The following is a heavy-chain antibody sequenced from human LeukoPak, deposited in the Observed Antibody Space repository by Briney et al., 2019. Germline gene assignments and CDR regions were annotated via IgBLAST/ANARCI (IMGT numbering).Heavy chain of an antibody. CDR2: INHSGST. Sequence: PSETLSLTCAVYGGSFSGYYWSWIRQPPGKGLEWIGEINHSGSTNYNPSLKSRVTISVDTSKNQFSLKLSSVTAADTAVYYCARRAPRYYYDSSGYGLDYWGQGTLVTVSS. J-gene: IGHJ4*02. CDR3: ARRAPRYYYDSSGYGLDY. V-gene: IGHV4-34*01. D-gene: IGHD3-22*01. CDR1: GGSFSGYY.